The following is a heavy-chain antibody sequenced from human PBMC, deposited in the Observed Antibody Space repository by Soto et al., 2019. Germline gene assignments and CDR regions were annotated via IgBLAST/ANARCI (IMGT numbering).Heavy chain of an antibody. CDR2: IYHSGST. Sequence: QSLTCTVSGGSVRDGSYYWAWLRQPPGKGLEWIGHIYHSGSTIYNPSLKSRVTISIDTSKSQFSLNLNSMTAADTAVYYCAGYNWNYYFDPWGQGTLVTVSS. V-gene: IGHV4-61*01. D-gene: IGHD1-7*01. CDR3: AGYNWNYYFDP. J-gene: IGHJ5*02. CDR1: GGSVRDGSYY.